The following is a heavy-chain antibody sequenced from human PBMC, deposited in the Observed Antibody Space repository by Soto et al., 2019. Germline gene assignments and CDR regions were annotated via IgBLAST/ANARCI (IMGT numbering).Heavy chain of an antibody. Sequence: PSETLSLTCTVSGGSISSGGYYWSWIRQHPGKGLEWIGYIYNSGNTYYNPSLKSRVTISVDTSTNQFSLKLSSVTAADTAMYYCARVGISSSDAFDIWGHGTMVTVSS. CDR2: IYNSGNT. D-gene: IGHD6-6*01. CDR3: ARVGISSSDAFDI. V-gene: IGHV4-31*03. CDR1: GGSISSGGYY. J-gene: IGHJ3*02.